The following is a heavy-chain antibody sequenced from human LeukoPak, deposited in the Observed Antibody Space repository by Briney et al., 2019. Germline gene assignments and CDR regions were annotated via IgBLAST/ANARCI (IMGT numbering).Heavy chain of an antibody. Sequence: GGSLRLPCAASGFTFSSYGMHWVRQAPGKGLEWVAVISYDGSNKYYADSVKGRFTISRDNPKNTLYLQMNSLRAEDTAVYYCAKLLYEFDYWGQGTLVTVSS. J-gene: IGHJ4*02. CDR1: GFTFSSYG. CDR2: ISYDGSNK. V-gene: IGHV3-30*18. CDR3: AKLLYEFDY. D-gene: IGHD3-16*01.